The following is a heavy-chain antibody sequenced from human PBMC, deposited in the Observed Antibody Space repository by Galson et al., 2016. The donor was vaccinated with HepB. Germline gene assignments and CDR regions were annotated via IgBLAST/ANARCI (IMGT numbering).Heavy chain of an antibody. CDR3: ARDRRFFRNDY. V-gene: IGHV4-59*12. J-gene: IGHJ4*02. CDR2: VYYSGST. Sequence: SETLSLTCTVSSGSINSYYWSWLRQSPGKELEWIGYVYYSGSTDYNPSLKSRVTISLDTSKNQFSLKVNSLTAADTAVYFCARDRRFFRNDYWGQGTLVTVSS. CDR1: SGSINSYY. D-gene: IGHD3-3*01.